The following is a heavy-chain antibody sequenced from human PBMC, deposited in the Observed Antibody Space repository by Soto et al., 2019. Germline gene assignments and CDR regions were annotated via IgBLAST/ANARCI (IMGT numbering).Heavy chain of an antibody. V-gene: IGHV3-23*01. CDR1: GFTFSSYA. D-gene: IGHD4-17*01. J-gene: IGHJ4*02. Sequence: LRLSCAASGFTFSSYAMTWVRQAPGKGLEWVSSISGSGGNTYYADSVKGRFTISRDNSENTLYLQMNSLRAEDTAVYYCAKINSSDGAYPLHYCGPGPLLTVSS. CDR2: ISGSGGNT. CDR3: AKINSSDGAYPLHY.